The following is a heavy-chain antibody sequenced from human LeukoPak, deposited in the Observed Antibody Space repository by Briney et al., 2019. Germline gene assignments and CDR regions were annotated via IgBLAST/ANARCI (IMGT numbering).Heavy chain of an antibody. D-gene: IGHD2-21*01. J-gene: IGHJ4*02. CDR3: LVLAPLADCSDY. CDR1: GFTFSGSA. Sequence: GGSLKLSCAASGFTFSGSAMHWVRQASGKGLEWVGRIRSKANSYATAYAASVKGRFTISRDDSKNTAYLQMNSLKTEDTAVYYCLVLAPLADCSDYWGQGTLVTVSS. CDR2: IRSKANSYAT. V-gene: IGHV3-73*01.